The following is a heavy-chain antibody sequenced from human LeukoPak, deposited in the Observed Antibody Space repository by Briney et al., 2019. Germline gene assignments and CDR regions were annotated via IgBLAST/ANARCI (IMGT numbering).Heavy chain of an antibody. CDR1: GFTFDDYA. CDR3: AKDINYETSQGMDV. Sequence: PGRSLRLSCAASGFTFDDYAMHWVRQAPGKGLEWVSGISWNSGSIGYADSVKGRFIISRDNAKNSLYLQMNSLRAEDTALNYCAKDINYETSQGMDVWGQGTTVTVSS. J-gene: IGHJ6*02. D-gene: IGHD3-16*01. CDR2: ISWNSGSI. V-gene: IGHV3-9*01.